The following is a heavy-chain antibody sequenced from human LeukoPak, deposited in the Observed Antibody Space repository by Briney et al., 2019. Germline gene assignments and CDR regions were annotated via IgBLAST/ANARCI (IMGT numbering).Heavy chain of an antibody. D-gene: IGHD5-18*01. CDR1: GFTFSSYG. CDR2: ISGSSSTK. V-gene: IGHV3-48*04. CDR3: AREDWIQLGGDYYYGMDV. J-gene: IGHJ6*02. Sequence: GGSLRLSCAASGFTFSSYGMNWVRQAPGKGLEWLSFISGSSSTKFYADSVKGRFTISRDNAKNSLFLQMNSLRAEDTAVYYCAREDWIQLGGDYYYGMDVWGQGTTVTVSS.